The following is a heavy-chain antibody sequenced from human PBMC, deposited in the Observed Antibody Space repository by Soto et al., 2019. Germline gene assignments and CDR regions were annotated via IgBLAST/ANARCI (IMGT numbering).Heavy chain of an antibody. Sequence: EVQLLESGGGFIHPGGSLRLSCAASGFSFSSFAMNWVRQAPGKGLEWVSIISGSADSTFYADSVKGLFTISRDNSKSTLDLQINSLRSEDTAVYYCAKTRGAMIYAISVYGMDVWGQGTTVTVSS. CDR1: GFSFSSFA. J-gene: IGHJ6*02. CDR2: ISGSADST. V-gene: IGHV3-23*01. D-gene: IGHD2-8*01. CDR3: AKTRGAMIYAISVYGMDV.